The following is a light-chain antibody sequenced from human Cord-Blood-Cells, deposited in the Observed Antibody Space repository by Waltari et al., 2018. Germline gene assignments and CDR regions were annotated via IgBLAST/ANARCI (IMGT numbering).Light chain of an antibody. V-gene: IGKV1-39*01. J-gene: IGKJ4*01. CDR2: AAS. CDR1: QTISSY. Sequence: DMQMTQSPSSLSASVGDRVTITCRASQTISSYLNWYQQKPGKAPKLLIYAASSLQSWVPPRCSGSGSGTDFTLTISRLQPEDLATYYCQQSYSTLTFGGWTKVEIK. CDR3: QQSYSTLT.